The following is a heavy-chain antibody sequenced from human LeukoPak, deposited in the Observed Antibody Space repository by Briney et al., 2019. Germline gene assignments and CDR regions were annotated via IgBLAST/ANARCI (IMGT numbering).Heavy chain of an antibody. CDR3: AKGPASGDS. CDR2: MNPNSGNP. J-gene: IGHJ5*01. D-gene: IGHD3-10*01. Sequence: GASVKVSCKASGYTFTSSGITWVRQASGQGLEWVAWMNPNSGNPAYAQEFQGRATVSGNISISTAYLELRSLKSEDTAVYYCAKGPASGDSWGQGTLVTVSS. V-gene: IGHV1-8*03. CDR1: GYTFTSSG.